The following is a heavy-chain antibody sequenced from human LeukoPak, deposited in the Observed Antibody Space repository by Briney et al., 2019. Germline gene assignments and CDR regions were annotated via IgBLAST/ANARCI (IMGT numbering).Heavy chain of an antibody. Sequence: GASVKVSCKASEGIFSNFGISWVRQAPGQGLEWMGRIISLFGTPNYAQKFQGRVTITTDESTSTAYMDLSSLRSEDTAVYYCAREGFCIGDTCHGRDKVLDYWGQGTLVTVSS. V-gene: IGHV1-69*05. D-gene: IGHD2-15*01. J-gene: IGHJ4*02. CDR3: AREGFCIGDTCHGRDKVLDY. CDR2: IISLFGTP. CDR1: EGIFSNFG.